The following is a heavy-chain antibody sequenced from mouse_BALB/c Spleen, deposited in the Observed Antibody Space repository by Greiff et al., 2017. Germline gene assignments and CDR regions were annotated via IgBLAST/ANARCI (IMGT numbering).Heavy chain of an antibody. CDR2: ISSGGSYT. Sequence: EVQLVESGGDLVKPGGSLKLSCAASGFTFSSYGMSWVRQTPDKRLEWVATISSGGSYTYYPDSVKGRFTISRDNAKNTLYLQMSSLKSEDTAMYYCASDGHWGQGTLVTVSA. CDR3: ASDGH. D-gene: IGHD2-3*01. J-gene: IGHJ3*01. V-gene: IGHV5-6*01. CDR1: GFTFSSYG.